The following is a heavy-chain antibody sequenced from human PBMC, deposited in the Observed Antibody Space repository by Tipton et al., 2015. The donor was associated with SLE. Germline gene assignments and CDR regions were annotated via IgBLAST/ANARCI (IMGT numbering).Heavy chain of an antibody. CDR3: AKDSGLQFYYYMDV. J-gene: IGHJ6*03. V-gene: IGHV3-30*18. CDR1: GFTFSSYG. D-gene: IGHD4-11*01. CDR2: IWYDRSNK. Sequence: SLRLSCAASGFTFSSYGMHWVRQAPAKGLEWVAVIWYDRSNKYYADSVKGRFTISRDNSKNTLYLQMNSLRAEDTAVYYCAKDSGLQFYYYMDVWGKGTTVTISS.